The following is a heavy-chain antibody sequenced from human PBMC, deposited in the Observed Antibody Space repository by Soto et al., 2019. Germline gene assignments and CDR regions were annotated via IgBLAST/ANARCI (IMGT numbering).Heavy chain of an antibody. J-gene: IGHJ6*03. D-gene: IGHD6-13*01. V-gene: IGHV3-21*01. CDR3: ARRRIAAAGTYYYYYMDV. Sequence: GGSLRLSCAASGFTFSSYGMNWVRQAPGKGLEWVSSISSSSSYIYYADSVKGRFTISRDNAKNSLYLQMNSLRAEDTAVYYCARRRIAAAGTYYYYYMDVWGKGSTVTVS. CDR2: ISSSSSYI. CDR1: GFTFSSYG.